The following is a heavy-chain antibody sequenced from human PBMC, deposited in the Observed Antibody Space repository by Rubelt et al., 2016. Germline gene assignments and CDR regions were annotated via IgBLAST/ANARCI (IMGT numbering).Heavy chain of an antibody. D-gene: IGHD3-10*01. CDR1: EFTFSTYA. V-gene: IGHV3-23*01. J-gene: IGHJ5*02. CDR3: ARGYRTSGYNWFDP. CDR2: ISGADGST. Sequence: GSGGGLVQPGGSLRLSCVPSEFTFSTYAMNWVRQAPGKGLEWVSSISGADGSTYYADSVKGRFTISRDSSKDTLYQQMNSLRAEDTAVYYCARGYRTSGYNWFDPWGQGTLVTVSS.